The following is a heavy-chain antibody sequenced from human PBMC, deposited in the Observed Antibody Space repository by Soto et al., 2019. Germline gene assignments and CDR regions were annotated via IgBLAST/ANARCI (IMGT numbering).Heavy chain of an antibody. CDR1: GFTFSSYS. CDR3: ARDLSEIYDFWSAPRMYFDY. V-gene: IGHV3-48*01. Sequence: GGSLRLSCAASGFTFSSYSMNWVRQAPGKGLEWVSYISSSSSTIYYADSVKGRFTISRDNAKNSLYLQMNSLRAEDTAVYYCARDLSEIYDFWSAPRMYFDYWGQGTLVTVSS. D-gene: IGHD3-3*01. J-gene: IGHJ4*02. CDR2: ISSSSSTI.